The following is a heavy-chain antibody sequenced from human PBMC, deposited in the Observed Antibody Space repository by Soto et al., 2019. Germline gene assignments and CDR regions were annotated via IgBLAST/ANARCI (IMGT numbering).Heavy chain of an antibody. CDR3: ARDKTPIGYCISTSCYEYYFDY. V-gene: IGHV1-46*01. D-gene: IGHD2-2*01. Sequence: GASVKVSCKASGYTFTSYYMHWVRQAPGQGLEWMGIINPSGGSTSYAQKFQGRVTMTRDTSTSTVYMELSSLRSEDTAVYYCARDKTPIGYCISTSCYEYYFDYWGQGTLVTVSS. J-gene: IGHJ4*02. CDR2: INPSGGST. CDR1: GYTFTSYY.